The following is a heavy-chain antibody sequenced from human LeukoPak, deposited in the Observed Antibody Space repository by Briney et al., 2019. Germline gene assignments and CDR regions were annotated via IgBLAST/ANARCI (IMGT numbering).Heavy chain of an antibody. D-gene: IGHD3-10*01. CDR1: GYSFIMYG. J-gene: IGHJ5*02. CDR2: ISGFNAYT. Sequence: ASVKVSCKASGYSFIMYGISWVRQAPGQGVEWMGWISGFNAYTNYAQKLQGRVTMTTDTSTSTAYMEVRGLRSDDTAVYYCARDHWSHYYGSGGENYIDPWGQGTLVTVSS. CDR3: ARDHWSHYYGSGGENYIDP. V-gene: IGHV1-18*01.